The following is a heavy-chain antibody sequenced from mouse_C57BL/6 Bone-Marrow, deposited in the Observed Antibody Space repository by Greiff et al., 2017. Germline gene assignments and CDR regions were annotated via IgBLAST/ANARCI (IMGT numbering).Heavy chain of an antibody. J-gene: IGHJ2*01. CDR2: IDTSDSET. Sequence: VQLQQPGAELVRPGSSVKLSCTASGYTFTSYWMHWVKQRPIQGLEWIGNIDTSDSETHYHQKFKDKATFTVDKSTSTAYMQLSSLTSEDSAVFYCARRDDYRGYFDYWGQGTTLTVSS. CDR1: GYTFTSYW. V-gene: IGHV1-52*01. CDR3: ARRDDYRGYFDY. D-gene: IGHD2-14*01.